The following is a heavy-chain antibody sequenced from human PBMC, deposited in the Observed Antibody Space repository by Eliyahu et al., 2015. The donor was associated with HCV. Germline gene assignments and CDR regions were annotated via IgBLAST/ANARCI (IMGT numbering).Heavy chain of an antibody. CDR2: IHYSGST. D-gene: IGHD6-19*01. CDR1: GCSXTTSY. Sequence: QVQLQESGPGLVKPSETLSLTCTVSGCSXTTSYWSWXRXPPGKGLEWIGFIHYSGSTNYNPSLKSRVTIPVDTSKNQFSLNLTSVTAADTAVYYCASGGGGIAVAGTGGWFDPWGQGTLVTVSS. V-gene: IGHV4-59*01. J-gene: IGHJ5*02. CDR3: ASGGGGIAVAGTGGWFDP.